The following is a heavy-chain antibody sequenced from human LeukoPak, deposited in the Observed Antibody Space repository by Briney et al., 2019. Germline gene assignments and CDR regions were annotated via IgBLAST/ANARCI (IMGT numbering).Heavy chain of an antibody. CDR3: AREVVLRYFDR. CDR2: ISSSGSTI. J-gene: IGHJ4*02. CDR1: GFTFSSYE. V-gene: IGHV3-48*03. D-gene: IGHD3-9*01. Sequence: GGSLRLSCAASGFTFSSYEMNWVRQAPGKGLEWVSYISSSGSTIYYADSVKGRFTISRDNAKNSLYLQMNSLRAEDTAVYYCAREVVLRYFDRWGQGTMVTVSS.